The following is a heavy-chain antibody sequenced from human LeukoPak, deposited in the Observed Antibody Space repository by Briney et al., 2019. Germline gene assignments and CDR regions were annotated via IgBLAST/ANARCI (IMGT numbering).Heavy chain of an antibody. D-gene: IGHD2-2*01. CDR3: ARSVAFHCSSTSCYESLYYFDY. CDR1: GYTFTGYY. V-gene: IGHV1-2*06. J-gene: IGHJ4*02. Sequence: ASVKVSCKASGYTFTGYYMHWVRQAPGQGLDWMGRINPNSGGTNYAQKFQGRVTMTRDTSISTAYMELSRLRSDDTAVYYCARSVAFHCSSTSCYESLYYFDYWGQGTLVTVSS. CDR2: INPNSGGT.